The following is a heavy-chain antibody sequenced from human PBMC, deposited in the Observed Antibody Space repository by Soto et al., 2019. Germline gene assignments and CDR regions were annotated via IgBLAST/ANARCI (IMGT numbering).Heavy chain of an antibody. CDR1: GFIFATHT. D-gene: IGHD1-7*01. CDR3: VKEGIRNSNEYFDY. J-gene: IGHJ4*02. CDR2: ITGSGIYT. Sequence: VQLVESGGGLGKPGGSLRLSCAASGFIFATHTINWVRQAPGKGLEWVSSITGSGIYTRYADSVKGRFTISRDNAKASRYLQMSSLGAEDTAVYYCVKEGIRNSNEYFDYWGQGTLVTVSS. V-gene: IGHV3-21*02.